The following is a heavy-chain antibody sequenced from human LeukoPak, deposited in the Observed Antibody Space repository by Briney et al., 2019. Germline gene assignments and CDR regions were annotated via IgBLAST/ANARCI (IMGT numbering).Heavy chain of an antibody. D-gene: IGHD6-19*01. CDR1: GFTFSSYA. CDR3: AKRGIAVAGNSHPYYCDY. J-gene: IGHJ4*02. CDR2: ISGSGGST. Sequence: GGSLRLSCAASGFTFSSYAMSWVRQAPGKGLEWVSAISGSGGSTYYADSVKGRFTISRDNSKNTLYLQMNSLRAEDTAVYYCAKRGIAVAGNSHPYYCDYWGQGTLVSVSS. V-gene: IGHV3-23*01.